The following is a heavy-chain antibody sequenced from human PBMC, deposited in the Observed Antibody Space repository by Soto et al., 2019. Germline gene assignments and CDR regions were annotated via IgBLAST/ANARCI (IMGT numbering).Heavy chain of an antibody. V-gene: IGHV5-51*01. CDR1: GYSFSNFW. D-gene: IGHD3-16*01. Sequence: LGESLKISCKASGYSFSNFWIGLVRQMPGKGLEWMGVVYPGDSDTVYSPSFQGQVTISADKSISTAYLQWSSLKASDTAMYYCARQMIQAPHYGMDVWGPGTTVTVSS. CDR2: VYPGDSDT. CDR3: ARQMIQAPHYGMDV. J-gene: IGHJ6*02.